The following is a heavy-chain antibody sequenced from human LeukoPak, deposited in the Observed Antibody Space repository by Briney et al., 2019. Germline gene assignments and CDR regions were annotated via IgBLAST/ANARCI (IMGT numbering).Heavy chain of an antibody. CDR3: AKGTKPVMTIPDY. Sequence: PGGSLRLSCVVSGFTLSSRWMMWVRQAPGKGLEWMTNINRDGSEKNYVDSVKGRFTITRDNAENSLYLQMNSLKVEDTAMYYCAKGTKPVMTIPDYWGQGILVTVSS. CDR2: INRDGSEK. J-gene: IGHJ4*02. CDR1: GFTLSSRW. V-gene: IGHV3-7*03. D-gene: IGHD1/OR15-1a*01.